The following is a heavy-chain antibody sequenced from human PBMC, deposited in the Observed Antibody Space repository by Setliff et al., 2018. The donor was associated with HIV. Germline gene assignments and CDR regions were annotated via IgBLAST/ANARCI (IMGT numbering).Heavy chain of an antibody. J-gene: IGHJ4*02. CDR3: VRELGRLVDY. CDR2: IYYSGSN. CDR1: GASMRGHY. Sequence: SETLSLTCTVSGASMRGHYWNWIRQPPGKTLEWIGYIYYSGSNDCNPSLKNRVTISIDTSKNQVSLKLRSVTAADSAVYYCVRELGRLVDYWGQGALVTVSS. V-gene: IGHV4-59*11.